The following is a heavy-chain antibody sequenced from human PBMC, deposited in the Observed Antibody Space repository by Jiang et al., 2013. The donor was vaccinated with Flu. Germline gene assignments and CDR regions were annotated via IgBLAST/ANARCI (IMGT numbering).Heavy chain of an antibody. CDR3: ARVHMVRGVITSGWFDP. V-gene: IGHV1-18*01. D-gene: IGHD3-10*01. Sequence: FTSYGISWVRQAPGQGLEWMGWISAYNGNTNYAQKLQGRVTMTTDTSTSTAYMELRSLRSDDTAVYYCARVHMVRGVITSGWFDPWGQGTLVTVSS. CDR2: ISAYNGNT. CDR1: FTSYG. J-gene: IGHJ5*02.